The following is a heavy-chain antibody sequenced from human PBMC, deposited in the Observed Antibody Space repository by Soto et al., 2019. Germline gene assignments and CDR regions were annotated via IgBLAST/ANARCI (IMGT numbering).Heavy chain of an antibody. CDR1: GYTFTGYA. J-gene: IGHJ4*02. V-gene: IGHV1-3*01. Sequence: ASVKVSCKASGYTFTGYAMHWVRQAPGQRLEWMGWINAGDGNTKYSQKFQGRVTITRDTSASTAYMELSSLRSEDTAVYYCARAVAVPADFDYWGPGTLVTVSS. D-gene: IGHD6-19*01. CDR2: INAGDGNT. CDR3: ARAVAVPADFDY.